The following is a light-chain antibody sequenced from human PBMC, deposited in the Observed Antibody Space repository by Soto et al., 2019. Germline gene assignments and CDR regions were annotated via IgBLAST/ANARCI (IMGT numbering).Light chain of an antibody. CDR3: CSYEDSSTLRV. CDR2: EGS. J-gene: IGLJ2*01. V-gene: IGLV2-23*01. Sequence: QSVLTQPASVSGSPGQSITISCTGTSSDVGSYNLVSWYQHHPGKAPKLMIYEGSKRPSGVSSRFSGSKSGNTASLTISGLQAEDEADYYCCSYEDSSTLRVFGGGTKVTVL. CDR1: SSDVGSYNL.